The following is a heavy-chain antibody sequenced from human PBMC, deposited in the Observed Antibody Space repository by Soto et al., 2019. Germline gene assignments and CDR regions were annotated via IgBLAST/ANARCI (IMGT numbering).Heavy chain of an antibody. D-gene: IGHD2-15*01. CDR2: ISGSGGST. V-gene: IGHV3-23*01. J-gene: IGHJ6*02. Sequence: GGSLRLSCAASGFTFSSYAMSWVRQAPGKGLEWVSAISGSGGSTYYADSVKGRFTISRDNSKNTLYLQMNSLRAEDTAVYYCAKDCSGGSCYSYTAYMDVWGQGTTVTVSS. CDR3: AKDCSGGSCYSYTAYMDV. CDR1: GFTFSSYA.